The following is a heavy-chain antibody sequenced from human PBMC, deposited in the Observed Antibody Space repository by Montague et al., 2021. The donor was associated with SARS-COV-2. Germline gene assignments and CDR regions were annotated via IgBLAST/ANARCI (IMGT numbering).Heavy chain of an antibody. V-gene: IGHV4-59*01. CDR2: IYYSGST. CDR1: GGSISSYY. Sequence: SETLSLTCTVSGGSISSYYWSWIRQPPGKGLEWIGYIYYSGSTNYNPSLKSRVTISVDTSKNQFSLKLSSVTAADTAVYYCARGHDCSGGSCWWEYRFDPWGQGTLVTVSS. CDR3: ARGHDCSGGSCWWEYRFDP. J-gene: IGHJ5*02. D-gene: IGHD2-15*01.